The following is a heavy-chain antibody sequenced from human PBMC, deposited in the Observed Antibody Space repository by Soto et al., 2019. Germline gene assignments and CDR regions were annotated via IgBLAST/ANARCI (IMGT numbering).Heavy chain of an antibody. D-gene: IGHD3-10*01. V-gene: IGHV1-18*01. CDR2: ISPYNGDT. J-gene: IGHJ6*03. Sequence: QVQLVQSGAEVKKPGASVKVSCKTSGYTFTSHGISWVRQAPGQGLEWMGWISPYNGDTNYAQKLQGRVSVTTDSSTRRAYMELRSLRSGDTAVYYCARMVRGSTVGYYYYMDVWGKGTTVSVSS. CDR3: ARMVRGSTVGYYYYMDV. CDR1: GYTFTSHG.